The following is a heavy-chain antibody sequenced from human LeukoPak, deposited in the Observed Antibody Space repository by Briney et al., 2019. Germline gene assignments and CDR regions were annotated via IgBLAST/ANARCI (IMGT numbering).Heavy chain of an antibody. V-gene: IGHV3-9*01. CDR1: GFKFYDYA. D-gene: IGHD3-22*01. Sequence: GGSLRLSCAASGFKFYDYAMHWVRQAPGKGLEWLSIISYNSGFIDYADSVKGRFTITRDNARNSLYLQLNSLRAEDTAFYFCAKVRGTFTSGFYFDHWGQGTLVTVSA. J-gene: IGHJ4*02. CDR2: ISYNSGFI. CDR3: AKVRGTFTSGFYFDH.